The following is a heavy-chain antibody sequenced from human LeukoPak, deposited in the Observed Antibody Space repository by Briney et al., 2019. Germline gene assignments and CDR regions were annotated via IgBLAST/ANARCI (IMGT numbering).Heavy chain of an antibody. CDR1: GFPFSTFW. CDR2: ITSSSSYI. Sequence: GGSLRLSCAVSGFPFSTFWMSWVRQAPGKGLEWVSSITSSSSYIYYADSVKGRFTISRDNAKNSLYLQMNSLRVEDTAVYYCARHVVAVGFDYWGQGTLVTVSS. V-gene: IGHV3-21*01. CDR3: ARHVVAVGFDY. D-gene: IGHD3-22*01. J-gene: IGHJ4*02.